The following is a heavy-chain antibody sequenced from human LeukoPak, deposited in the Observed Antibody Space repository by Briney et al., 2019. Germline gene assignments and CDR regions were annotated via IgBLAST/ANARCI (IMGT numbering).Heavy chain of an antibody. Sequence: SETLSLTCTVSGDSISSGSYYWGWIRQPPRQGLEWIGSVYYSGSTYYNPSLKSRATISVDTSKNQFSLKLNSVTAADTAVYYCARPLNYYYMDVWGNGTTVTVSS. CDR3: ARPLNYYYMDV. V-gene: IGHV4-39*01. CDR1: GDSISSGSYY. CDR2: VYYSGST. J-gene: IGHJ6*03.